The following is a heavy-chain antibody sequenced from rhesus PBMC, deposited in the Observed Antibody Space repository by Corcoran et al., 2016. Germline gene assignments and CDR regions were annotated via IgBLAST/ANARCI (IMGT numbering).Heavy chain of an antibody. J-gene: IGHJ3*01. CDR2: IYSTTGTT. D-gene: IGHD2-39*02. CDR1: GYSISNDY. V-gene: IGHV4S7*01. Sequence: QVQLQESGPGLVKPSETLSLTCAVSGYSISNDYWSWIRQSQGKELEWIGYIYSTTGTTYYNPSLKSRVTISTDTPKNQFSLKLNSVTAADTAVYYCARAGWTLGGVHGFDFWGQGLRVTVSS. CDR3: ARAGWTLGGVHGFDF.